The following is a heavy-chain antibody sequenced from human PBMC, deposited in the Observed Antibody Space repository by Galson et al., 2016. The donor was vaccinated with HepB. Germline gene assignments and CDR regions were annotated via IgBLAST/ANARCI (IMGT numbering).Heavy chain of an antibody. CDR1: GFTFSTYA. J-gene: IGHJ4*02. CDR2: ITESGRGT. V-gene: IGHV3-23*01. CDR3: AKLQGADYGGNRGDY. Sequence: SLRLSCAASGFTFSTYAMSWVRQAPGKGLEWVSAITESGRGTYYVDSVKGRFTISRDNSKNTLYLQMNSLRTEDTAIYYCAKLQGADYGGNRGDYWGQGTLVTV. D-gene: IGHD4-23*01.